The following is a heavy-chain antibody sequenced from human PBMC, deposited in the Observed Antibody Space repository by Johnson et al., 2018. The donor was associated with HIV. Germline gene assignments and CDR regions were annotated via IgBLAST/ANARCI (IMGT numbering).Heavy chain of an antibody. J-gene: IGHJ3*02. CDR3: AKDIAATADALDI. Sequence: VHLVESGGGLVQPGRSLRLSCAASGFTFDDYAMNWVRQAPVKGLEWVSGISWNSGSIGYADSVKGRFTISRDNAKNSLYLQMNSLRAEDTALYYCAKDIAATADALDIWGQGTMVTVSS. CDR2: ISWNSGSI. V-gene: IGHV3-9*01. CDR1: GFTFDDYA. D-gene: IGHD6-25*01.